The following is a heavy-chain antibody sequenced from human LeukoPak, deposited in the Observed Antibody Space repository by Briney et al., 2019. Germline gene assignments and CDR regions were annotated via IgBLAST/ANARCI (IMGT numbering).Heavy chain of an antibody. Sequence: GESLKISCKGSGYSFTSYWIGWVRQMPGKGLEWIGIIYPGDSDTRCSPSFQGQVTISANKSISTAYLQWSSLKASDTAMYYCARQSDGDYEIRFDYWGQGTLVTVSS. CDR3: ARQSDGDYEIRFDY. J-gene: IGHJ4*02. CDR1: GYSFTSYW. V-gene: IGHV5-51*01. CDR2: IYPGDSDT. D-gene: IGHD4-17*01.